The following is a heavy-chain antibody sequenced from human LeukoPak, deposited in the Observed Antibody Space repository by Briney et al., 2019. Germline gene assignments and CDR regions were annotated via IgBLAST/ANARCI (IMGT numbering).Heavy chain of an antibody. J-gene: IGHJ4*02. CDR1: GGSISSYY. V-gene: IGHV4-59*08. CDR2: IYYSGST. CDR3: ARLSSDSSGYEVVDY. Sequence: PSETLSLTCTVSGGSISSYYWSWIRQPPGKGLEWIGYIYYSGSTNYNPSLKSRVTISVDTSKNQFSLKLSSVTAADTAVYYCARLSSDSSGYEVVDYWGQGTLVTVSS. D-gene: IGHD3-22*01.